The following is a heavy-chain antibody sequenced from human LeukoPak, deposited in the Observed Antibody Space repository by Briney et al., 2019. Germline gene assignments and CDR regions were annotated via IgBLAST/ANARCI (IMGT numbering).Heavy chain of an antibody. Sequence: PSETLSLTCTVSGGSISSFYWSWIRQPPGKGLEWIGFIYYTGSADYNPSLKSRVTISVDTSKNQFSLKLSSVTAADTAVYYCARADILTGYSTHWYFDLWGRGTLVTVSS. CDR2: IYYTGSA. D-gene: IGHD3-9*01. V-gene: IGHV4-59*01. CDR3: ARADILTGYSTHWYFDL. CDR1: GGSISSFY. J-gene: IGHJ2*01.